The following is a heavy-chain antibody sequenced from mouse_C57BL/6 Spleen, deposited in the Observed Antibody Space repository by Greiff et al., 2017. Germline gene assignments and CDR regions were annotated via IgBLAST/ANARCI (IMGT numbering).Heavy chain of an antibody. Sequence: EVQLQQSGPELVKPGASVKMSCKASGYTFTDYNMHWVKQSHGKSLEWIGYINPNNGGTSYNQKFKGKATLTVNKSSSTAYMELRSLTSEDSAVYYCARRLAITTVVALDYWGQGSTLTVSS. CDR3: ARRLAITTVVALDY. CDR2: INPNNGGT. CDR1: GYTFTDYN. D-gene: IGHD1-1*01. J-gene: IGHJ2*01. V-gene: IGHV1-22*01.